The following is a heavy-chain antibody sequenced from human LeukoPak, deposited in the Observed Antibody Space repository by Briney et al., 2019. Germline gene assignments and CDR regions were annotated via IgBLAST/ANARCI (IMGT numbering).Heavy chain of an antibody. CDR1: GFTFDDYG. CDR3: ARKVQSWELLDY. CDR2: INWNGGST. J-gene: IGHJ4*02. Sequence: PGGSLRLSCAASGFTFDDYGMSWVRQAPGKGLEWVSGINWNGGSTGYADSVKGRFTISGDNAKNSLYLQMNSLRAEDTAVYYCARKVQSWELLDYWGQGTLVTVSS. D-gene: IGHD1-26*01. V-gene: IGHV3-20*04.